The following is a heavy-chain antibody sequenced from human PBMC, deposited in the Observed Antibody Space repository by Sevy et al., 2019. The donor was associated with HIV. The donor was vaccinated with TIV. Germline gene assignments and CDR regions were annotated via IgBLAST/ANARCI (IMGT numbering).Heavy chain of an antibody. J-gene: IGHJ6*02. CDR1: GFPFSSYA. D-gene: IGHD3-22*01. V-gene: IGHV3-64*02. Sequence: GGSLRLSCAASGFPFSSYAMHWVGQAPGKGLECVSAISSNGGSTYYADSVKGRFTISRDNSKNTLYLQMGSLRAEDMAMYYCARSPGYYYDSSGYQPYYYYGMDVWGQGTTVTVSS. CDR2: ISSNGGST. CDR3: ARSPGYYYDSSGYQPYYYYGMDV.